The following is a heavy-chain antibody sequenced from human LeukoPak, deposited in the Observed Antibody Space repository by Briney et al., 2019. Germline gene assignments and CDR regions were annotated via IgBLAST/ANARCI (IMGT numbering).Heavy chain of an antibody. CDR3: ARLGYRQWLAPYYFDY. D-gene: IGHD6-19*01. CDR1: GCTLSSYY. J-gene: IGHJ4*02. CDR2: IYYSGST. Sequence: PSETLSLTCTVSGCTLSSYYWSWIRQPPGKGLEWIGYIYYSGSTNYNPSLKSRVTISVDTSKNQFSLKLSSVTAADTAVYYCARLGYRQWLAPYYFDYWGQGTLVTVSS. V-gene: IGHV4-59*08.